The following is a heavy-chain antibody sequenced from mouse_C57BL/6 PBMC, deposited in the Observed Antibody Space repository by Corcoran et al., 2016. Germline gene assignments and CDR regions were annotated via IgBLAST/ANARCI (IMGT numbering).Heavy chain of an antibody. CDR1: GYTFTTYG. Sequence: QIQLVQSGPELKKPGETVKISCKASGYTFTTYGMSWVKQAPGKGLKWMGWINTYSGVPTYADDFKGRFAFSLETSASTAYLQINNRKNEDTATYFCATKTAQDAMDYWGQGTSVTVSS. V-gene: IGHV9-3*01. D-gene: IGHD3-2*02. CDR2: INTYSGVP. J-gene: IGHJ4*01. CDR3: ATKTAQDAMDY.